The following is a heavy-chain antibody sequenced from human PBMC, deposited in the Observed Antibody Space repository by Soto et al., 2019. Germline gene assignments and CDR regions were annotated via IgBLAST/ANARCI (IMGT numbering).Heavy chain of an antibody. Sequence: PSETLSLTCAVSGGSISSGGYSWSWIRQPPGKGLEWIGYIYHSGSTYYNPSLKSRVTISVDRSKNQFSLKLSSVTAADTAVYYCARGHQGAAAGMDVWGQGTTVTVSS. D-gene: IGHD6-13*01. CDR2: IYHSGST. CDR1: GGSISSGGYS. V-gene: IGHV4-30-2*01. J-gene: IGHJ6*02. CDR3: ARGHQGAAAGMDV.